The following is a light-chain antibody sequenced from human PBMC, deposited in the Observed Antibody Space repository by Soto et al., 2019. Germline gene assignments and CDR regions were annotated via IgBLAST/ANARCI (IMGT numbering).Light chain of an antibody. CDR2: GAS. V-gene: IGKV3-15*01. J-gene: IGKJ5*01. CDR3: QQYHNWPIT. CDR1: QSVNSN. Sequence: EIFFTHSPGTLSFSPGDTATLSCRASQSVNSNLAWYQQKLGQAPRVLIFGASTRATGIPARFSGSGSGTEFTLTISSLQSEDFAVYYCQQYHNWPITFGQGTRLEIK.